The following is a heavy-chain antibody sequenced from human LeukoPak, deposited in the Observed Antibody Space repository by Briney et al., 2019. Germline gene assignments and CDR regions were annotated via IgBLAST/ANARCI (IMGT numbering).Heavy chain of an antibody. CDR1: GGSFSGYY. CDR2: INHSGST. CDR3: ARGGRD. Sequence: SETLSLTCAAYGGSFSGYYWSWIRQPPGKGLEWIGEINHSGSTNYNPSLKSRVTISVDTSKNQFSLKLSSVTAADTAVYYCARGGRDWGQGTMVTVSS. J-gene: IGHJ3*01. V-gene: IGHV4-34*01.